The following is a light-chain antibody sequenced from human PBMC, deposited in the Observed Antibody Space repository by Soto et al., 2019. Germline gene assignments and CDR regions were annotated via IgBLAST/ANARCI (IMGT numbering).Light chain of an antibody. J-gene: IGKJ3*01. CDR2: GAS. Sequence: IHMTHSPSSVSASLGDRVTITFGASQGISSYLAWYQQKPGKAPNLLIYGASTLQSGVPSRFSGSGSGTDFALTISCLQSEDFATYYCQQYYSYPFTFGPGTKVDIK. CDR1: QGISSY. CDR3: QQYYSYPFT. V-gene: IGKV1-8*01.